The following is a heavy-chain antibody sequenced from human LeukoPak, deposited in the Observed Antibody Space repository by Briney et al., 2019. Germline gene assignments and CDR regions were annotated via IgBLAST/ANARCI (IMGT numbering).Heavy chain of an antibody. V-gene: IGHV3-7*01. J-gene: IGHJ4*02. CDR1: DFSFITYA. Sequence: SGGSLRLSCAGSDFSFITYAMSWVRQAPGKGLEWVANIKQDGSEKYYVDSVKGRFTISRDNAKNSLYLQMNSLRAEDTAVYYCARGTRASDYWGQGTLVTVSS. CDR3: ARGTRASDY. CDR2: IKQDGSEK.